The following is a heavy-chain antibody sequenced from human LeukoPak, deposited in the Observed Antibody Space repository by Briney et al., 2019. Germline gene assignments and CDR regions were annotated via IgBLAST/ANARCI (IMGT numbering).Heavy chain of an antibody. CDR2: INHSGST. V-gene: IGHV4-34*01. Sequence: SETLSLTCAVYGGSFSGYYWSWIRQPPGKGLEWIGEINHSGSTNYNPSLKSRVTISVDTPKNQFSLKLSSVTAADTAVYYCARGPDYYGMDVWGQGTTVTVSS. J-gene: IGHJ6*02. CDR3: ARGPDYYGMDV. CDR1: GGSFSGYY.